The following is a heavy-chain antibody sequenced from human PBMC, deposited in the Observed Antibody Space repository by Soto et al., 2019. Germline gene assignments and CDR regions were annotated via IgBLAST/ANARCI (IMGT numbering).Heavy chain of an antibody. CDR3: ARGFHFYYYYGMDV. V-gene: IGHV4-34*01. J-gene: IGHJ6*02. D-gene: IGHD3-3*02. Sequence: PWETLSLTCAVYGGSFSGYYWSWIRQPPGKGLEWIGEINHSGSTNYNPSLKSRVTISVDTSKNQFSLKLSSVTAADTAVYYCARGFHFYYYYGMDVWGQGTTVTVSS. CDR1: GGSFSGYY. CDR2: INHSGST.